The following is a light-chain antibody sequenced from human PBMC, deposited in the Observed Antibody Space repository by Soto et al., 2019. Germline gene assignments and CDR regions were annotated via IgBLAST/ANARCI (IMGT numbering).Light chain of an antibody. CDR2: GAS. J-gene: IGKJ5*01. Sequence: DIQMTQSPSSLSSSVGDRVTITCRARQSISRYLNWYQQKPGKAPKLLIYGASSLQSGVPSRFSGSGSGTDFTLTISSLQPEDFTTYYCQQNYNTLITFGQGTRLEIK. CDR1: QSISRY. CDR3: QQNYNTLIT. V-gene: IGKV1-39*01.